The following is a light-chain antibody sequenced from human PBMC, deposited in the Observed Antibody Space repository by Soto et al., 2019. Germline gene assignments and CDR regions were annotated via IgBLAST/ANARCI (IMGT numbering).Light chain of an antibody. J-gene: IGLJ2*01. Sequence: QSVLTQPPSASGTPGQRVTISRSGSSSNIGNNFVYYYQQLPGAAPKLLIYRNDRRPSGVPDRFSGSKSGTSASLAISGLRSEDEADYYCAAWDDNLSGVVFGGGTKLTV. CDR2: RND. CDR3: AAWDDNLSGVV. V-gene: IGLV1-47*01. CDR1: SSNIGNNF.